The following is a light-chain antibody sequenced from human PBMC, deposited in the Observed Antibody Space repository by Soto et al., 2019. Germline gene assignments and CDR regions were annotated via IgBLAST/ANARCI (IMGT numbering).Light chain of an antibody. CDR3: SSYTSSSTLYV. Sequence: QSVLTQPASVSVSPGQPITSSCTGTSSDVGGYNFVSWYQQHPGKAPKFMIYEVSNRPSGVSNRFSGSKSGNTASLTISGLQAEDEADYYCSSYTSSSTLYVFGTGTKVTVL. J-gene: IGLJ1*01. CDR1: SSDVGGYNF. V-gene: IGLV2-14*01. CDR2: EVS.